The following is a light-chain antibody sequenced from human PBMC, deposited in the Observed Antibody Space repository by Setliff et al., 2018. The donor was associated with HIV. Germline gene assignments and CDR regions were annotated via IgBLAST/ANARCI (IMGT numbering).Light chain of an antibody. J-gene: IGLJ2*01. V-gene: IGLV2-14*03. CDR2: DVS. CDR3: SSYTSSTTVI. Sequence: QSALTQPASVSGSPGQSIAISCTGTNSDIATYNFVSWYQQHTGKAPKVLIFDVSSRPSGVSDRFSGSKSGNTASLTISGLQAEDEADYYCSSYTSSTTVIFGGGTKVTVL. CDR1: NSDIATYNF.